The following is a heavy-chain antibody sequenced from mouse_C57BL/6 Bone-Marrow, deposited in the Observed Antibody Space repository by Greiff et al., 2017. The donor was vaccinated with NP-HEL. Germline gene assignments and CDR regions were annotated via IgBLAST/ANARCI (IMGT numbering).Heavy chain of an antibody. Sequence: QVQLQQSGPELVRPGASVKISCKAPGYTFTSHWMQWVRQRPGQGLEWIGEIFPGSGSTYYNEKFKGRATLTVDTSSSTAYMQLSSLTSEDSAVYFCARPYGSSTWFAYWGQGTLVTVSA. J-gene: IGHJ3*01. CDR1: GYTFTSHW. D-gene: IGHD1-1*01. V-gene: IGHV1-56*01. CDR2: IFPGSGST. CDR3: ARPYGSSTWFAY.